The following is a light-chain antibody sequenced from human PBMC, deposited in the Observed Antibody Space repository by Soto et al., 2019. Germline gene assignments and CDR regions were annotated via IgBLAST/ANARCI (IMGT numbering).Light chain of an antibody. V-gene: IGKV3-20*01. CDR3: QQYGSSLLT. J-gene: IGKJ4*01. CDR2: GAS. CDR1: QSVSSN. Sequence: EIAMTQSPATLSVSPGERATLCCRASQSVSSNLAWYQQKPAQAPRLLIYGASTRATGIPDRFSGSGSGTDFTLTISRLEPEDFAVYYCQQYGSSLLTFGGGTKVDIK.